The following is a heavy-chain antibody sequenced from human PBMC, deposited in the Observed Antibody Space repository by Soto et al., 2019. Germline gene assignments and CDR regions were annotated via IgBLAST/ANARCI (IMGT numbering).Heavy chain of an antibody. Sequence: LRLSCAASGLTFSSYGMHWVRQAPGKGLEWVAVISYDGSNKYYADSVKGRFTISRDNSKNTLYLQMNSLRAEDTAVYYCAKDSYSYSSGWRYNWFDPWGQGTLVTVSS. V-gene: IGHV3-30*18. J-gene: IGHJ5*02. CDR3: AKDSYSYSSGWRYNWFDP. CDR1: GLTFSSYG. CDR2: ISYDGSNK. D-gene: IGHD6-19*01.